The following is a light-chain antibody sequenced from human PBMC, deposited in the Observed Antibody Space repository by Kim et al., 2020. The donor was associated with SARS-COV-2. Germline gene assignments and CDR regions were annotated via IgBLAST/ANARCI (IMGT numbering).Light chain of an antibody. J-gene: IGLJ2*01. CDR3: NSRDTSNFVI. CDR1: SLRKYY. V-gene: IGLV3-19*01. Sequence: SSELTQDPAVSVALGQTVRITCQGDSLRKYYASWYQQKPGQAPVLLISGKNNRPSGIPDRFSGSNSGNTASLTIAGAQAEDEADYYCNSRDTSNFVIFGGGTKLTVL. CDR2: GKN.